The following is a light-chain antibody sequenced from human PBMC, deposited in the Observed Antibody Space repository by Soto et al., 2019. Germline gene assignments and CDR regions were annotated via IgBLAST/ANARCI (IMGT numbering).Light chain of an antibody. J-gene: IGKJ1*01. V-gene: IGKV3-20*01. CDR3: QQYNNWPPVT. Sequence: EIVLTHSPGTLSLSPWERGALSCSAGQSVSSGYLAWYQQKPGQAPRLLIYDASSRATGIPDRFSGSGSGTEFTLTISSLQSEDFAVYYCQQYNNWPPVTFGQGTKVDIK. CDR1: QSVSSGY. CDR2: DAS.